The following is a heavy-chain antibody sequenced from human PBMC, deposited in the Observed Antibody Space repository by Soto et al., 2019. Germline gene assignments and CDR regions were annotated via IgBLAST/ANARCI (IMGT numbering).Heavy chain of an antibody. D-gene: IGHD3-16*01. CDR2: IIPFFGTA. J-gene: IGHJ4*02. CDR3: ARSAPMEAGDKYYYDF. CDR1: GVNFNTVC. Sequence: SLKGSCTASGVNFNTVCVSCVRQSPLQGLEWMGVIIPFFGTAKYSQKFEDKITITADESTNTVYMDLRSLTFEDTAIYYCARSAPMEAGDKYYYDFWGQGALVTVS. V-gene: IGHV1-69*13.